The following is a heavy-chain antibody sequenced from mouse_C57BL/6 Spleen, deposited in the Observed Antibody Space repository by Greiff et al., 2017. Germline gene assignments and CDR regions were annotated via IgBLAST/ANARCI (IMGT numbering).Heavy chain of an antibody. Sequence: QVQLQQSGSDLRSPGSSVKLSCKAFDSAVFPIAYMSWVRQKPGHGFEWIGGILPSIGRTIYGKKFEDKATLDADTLANTADLELNRLTSDDSAIYDVARGVYYDYDNYYAMDYWGQGTSVTVSS. V-gene: IGHV15-2*01. CDR2: ILPSIGRT. D-gene: IGHD2-4*01. CDR1: DSAVFPIAY. CDR3: ARGVYYDYDNYYAMDY. J-gene: IGHJ4*01.